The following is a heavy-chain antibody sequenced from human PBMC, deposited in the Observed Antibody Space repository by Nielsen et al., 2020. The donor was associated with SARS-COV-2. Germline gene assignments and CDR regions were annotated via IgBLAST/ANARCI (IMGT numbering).Heavy chain of an antibody. CDR1: GYTFSNYW. CDR2: IYPGDSDT. Sequence: ESLKISCKASGYTFSNYWIGWVRQMPGKGLEWMGIIYPGDSDTRYSPSFQGQVTISADKSISTAYLHWSSLKASGTAIYYCAREGQDDSGTERHGMDVWGQGTTVTVSS. V-gene: IGHV5-51*01. J-gene: IGHJ6*02. D-gene: IGHD3-10*01. CDR3: AREGQDDSGTERHGMDV.